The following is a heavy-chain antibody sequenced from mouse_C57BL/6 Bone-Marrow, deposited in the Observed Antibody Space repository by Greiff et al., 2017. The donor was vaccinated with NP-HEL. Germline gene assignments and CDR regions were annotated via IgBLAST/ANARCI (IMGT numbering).Heavy chain of an antibody. CDR3: ARGNGSSPWYFDV. CDR2: ISNGGGST. CDR1: GFTFSDYY. D-gene: IGHD1-1*01. J-gene: IGHJ1*03. Sequence: EVKLVESGGGLVQPGGSLKLSCAASGFTFSDYYMYWVRQTPEKRLEWVAYISNGGGSTYYPDTVKGRFTISRDNAKNTLYLQMSRLKSEDTAMYYCARGNGSSPWYFDVWGTGTTVTVSS. V-gene: IGHV5-12*01.